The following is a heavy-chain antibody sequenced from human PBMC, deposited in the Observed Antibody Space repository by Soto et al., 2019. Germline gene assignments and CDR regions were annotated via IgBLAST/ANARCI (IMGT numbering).Heavy chain of an antibody. CDR3: ARFGATNYYYYYYGMDI. CDR2: INHSGST. CDR1: GGSFSGYY. V-gene: IGHV4-34*01. D-gene: IGHD3-10*01. Sequence: LETLSLTCAVYGGSFSGYYWSWIRQPPGKGLEWIGEINHSGSTNYNPSLKSRVTISVDTSKDQFSLKLSSVTAADTAVYYCARFGATNYYYYYYGMDIWGQGTTVTVSS. J-gene: IGHJ6*02.